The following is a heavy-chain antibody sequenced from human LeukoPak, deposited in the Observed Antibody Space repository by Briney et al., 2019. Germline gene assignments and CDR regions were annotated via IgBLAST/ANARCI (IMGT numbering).Heavy chain of an antibody. D-gene: IGHD2-21*02. CDR1: GGSISSGGYY. CDR2: IYHSGST. J-gene: IGHJ4*02. CDR3: ARWTSCGGDCHILDF. Sequence: SQTLSLTCSVSGGSISSGGYYWSWIRQPPGKGLECIGYIYHSGSTYYNPSLKSRVIISVDTSKNQFSLSLSSVTAADTAIYYCARWTSCGGDCHILDFWGQGVLVTVSS. V-gene: IGHV4-30-2*02.